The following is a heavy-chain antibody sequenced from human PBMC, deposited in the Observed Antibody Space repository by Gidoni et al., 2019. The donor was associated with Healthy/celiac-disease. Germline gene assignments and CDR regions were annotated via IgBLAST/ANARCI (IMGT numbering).Heavy chain of an antibody. CDR2: FIPSFGTA. CDR3: ARDLSSSYGY. Sequence: QVQLVQSGAAVKKPGSSVQVSCQASGGTFSIYAISWVRQAPGQGLEWMGGFIPSFGTANYAQKFQGRVTITADESTSTAYMELSSLRSEDTAVYYCARDLSSSYGYWGQGTLVTVSS. V-gene: IGHV1-69*01. D-gene: IGHD6-13*01. CDR1: GGTFSIYA. J-gene: IGHJ4*02.